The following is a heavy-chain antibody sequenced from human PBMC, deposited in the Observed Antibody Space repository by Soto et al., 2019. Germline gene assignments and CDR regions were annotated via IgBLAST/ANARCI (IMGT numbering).Heavy chain of an antibody. CDR2: MHHSGTT. CDR3: ARDSSNWYVFDF. Sequence: PSETLSLTCSVSGYSISSFYWNWIRQPPGKGLEWIGCMHHSGTTKYNPSLKSRVTISLDTSKNQVSLKMNSVTAADTAVYYCARDSSNWYVFDFWGQGTLVTVSS. V-gene: IGHV4-59*01. D-gene: IGHD6-13*01. J-gene: IGHJ4*02. CDR1: GYSISSFY.